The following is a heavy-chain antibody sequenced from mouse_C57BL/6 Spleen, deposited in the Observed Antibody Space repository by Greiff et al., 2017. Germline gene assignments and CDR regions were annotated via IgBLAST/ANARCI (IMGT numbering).Heavy chain of an antibody. D-gene: IGHD1-1*01. V-gene: IGHV1-80*01. CDR2: IYPGDGDT. Sequence: VQLQQSGAELVKPGASVKISCKASGYAFSSYWMNWVQQRPGKGLEWIGQIYPGDGDTNYNGKFKGKATLTADKSSSTAYMQLSSLTSEDSAVYFCARRYGSSYWYFDVWGTGTTVTVSS. CDR3: ARRYGSSYWYFDV. CDR1: GYAFSSYW. J-gene: IGHJ1*03.